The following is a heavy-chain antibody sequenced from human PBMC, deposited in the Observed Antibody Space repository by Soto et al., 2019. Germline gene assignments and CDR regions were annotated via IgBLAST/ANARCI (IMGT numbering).Heavy chain of an antibody. V-gene: IGHV3-74*01. J-gene: IGHJ4*02. CDR3: ARDPPLFLVVRGVTPGN. CDR1: GFTFISYW. CDR2: INSDGSST. Sequence: GESLKISFAASGFTFISYWMHWVRQAPGKALVWVSRINSDGSSTSYADSVKGRFTISRDNAKNTLYLQMNSLRAEDTAVYYCARDPPLFLVVRGVTPGNWGQGTLVTVSS. D-gene: IGHD3-10*01.